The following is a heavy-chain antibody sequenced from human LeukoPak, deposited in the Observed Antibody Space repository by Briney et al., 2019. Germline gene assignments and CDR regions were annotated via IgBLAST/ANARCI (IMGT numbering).Heavy chain of an antibody. J-gene: IGHJ4*02. V-gene: IGHV1-2*02. Sequence: GASVKVSCKASGYTFTDYYMHWVRQAPGQGLEWMGWINPNSGGTNYAQKFQGRVTMTRDTSITTAYMDLSSLRSDDTAVYYCARPRTTVLTPLNYWGQGALVIVPP. D-gene: IGHD4-23*01. CDR3: ARPRTTVLTPLNY. CDR1: GYTFTDYY. CDR2: INPNSGGT.